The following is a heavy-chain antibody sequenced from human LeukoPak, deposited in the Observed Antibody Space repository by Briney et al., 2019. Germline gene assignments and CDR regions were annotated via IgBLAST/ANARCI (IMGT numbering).Heavy chain of an antibody. D-gene: IGHD2-15*01. CDR2: IRYDGSNK. CDR1: GFIFSSYG. V-gene: IGHV3-30*02. Sequence: GGSLRLSCAASGFIFSSYGMHWVRQAPGKGLEWVAFIRYDGSNKYYADSVKGRFTISRDNSKNTLYLQMNSLRAEDTAVYYCARAGLLWDAFDIWGQGTMVTVSS. CDR3: ARAGLLWDAFDI. J-gene: IGHJ3*02.